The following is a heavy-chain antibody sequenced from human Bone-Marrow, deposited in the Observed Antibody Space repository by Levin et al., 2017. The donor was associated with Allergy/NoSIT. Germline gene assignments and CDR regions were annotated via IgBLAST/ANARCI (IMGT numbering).Heavy chain of an antibody. CDR1: GFTFRSHA. J-gene: IGHJ4*02. V-gene: IGHV3-33*01. D-gene: IGHD2-21*02. CDR3: VRDIGAEYCGSDCYFDH. Sequence: SCAASGFTFRSHAMHWVRQAPGKGLEWVALIWYDGSNEFYADSVKGRFTISRDNSKNTLYLQMNNLRAEDTAIYYCVRDIGAEYCGSDCYFDHWGQGALVTVSS. CDR2: IWYDGSNE.